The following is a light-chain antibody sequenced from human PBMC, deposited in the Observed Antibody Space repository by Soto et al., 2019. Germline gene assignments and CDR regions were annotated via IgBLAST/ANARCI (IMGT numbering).Light chain of an antibody. J-gene: IGKJ1*01. V-gene: IGKV1-17*03. CDR2: TAS. CDR1: QDIRDR. CDR3: LQHITYPWT. Sequence: DIQMTQSPSVMSASVGDTVTITCRASQDIRDRLAWLQQKPGEAPKRLVYTASSLQSGVPSRCSGSGFGTEIPLTISSLQPEDFPTYYCLQHITYPWTIGQGTKVEVK.